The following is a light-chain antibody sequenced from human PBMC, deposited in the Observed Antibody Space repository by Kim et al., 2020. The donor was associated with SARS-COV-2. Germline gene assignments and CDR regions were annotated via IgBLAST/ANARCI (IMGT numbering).Light chain of an antibody. V-gene: IGLV3-1*01. CDR2: RDD. CDR3: QTWSSGPVV. J-gene: IGLJ2*01. CDR1: KLGGQF. Sequence: SYELTQPPSLSVSPGQTATITCFGDKLGGQFASWYQQRPGQSPLLVIYRDDNRASNIPERFSGPNSGNTANLTLSGTQTLDEAEYYCQTWSSGPVVFG.